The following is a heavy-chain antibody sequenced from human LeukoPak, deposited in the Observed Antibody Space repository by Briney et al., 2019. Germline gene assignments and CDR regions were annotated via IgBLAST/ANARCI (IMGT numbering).Heavy chain of an antibody. CDR2: IIPIFGTT. CDR3: ATAGFHYYGSGSYFPE. D-gene: IGHD3-10*01. V-gene: IGHV1-69*06. CDR1: GGTFSSYA. Sequence: SVKVSCKASGGTFSSYAISWVRQAPGQGLEWMGGIIPIFGTTNYAQKFQDRVTITADKSTSTAYMELSSLRSEDTAVYYCATAGFHYYGSGSYFPEWGQGTLVTVSS. J-gene: IGHJ4*02.